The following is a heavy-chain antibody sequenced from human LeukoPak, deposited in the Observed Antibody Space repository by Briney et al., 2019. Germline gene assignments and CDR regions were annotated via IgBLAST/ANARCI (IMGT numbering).Heavy chain of an antibody. CDR1: GDSISSSSYY. V-gene: IGHV4-39*01. J-gene: IGHJ4*02. CDR2: SYQSGST. D-gene: IGHD6-19*01. CDR3: ARHPSSSGLYYFDY. Sequence: SETLSLTCTVSGDSISSSSYYWGWIRQPPGRGLEWIGSSYQSGSTYYNPSLKSRVTVSVDTSKNQVSLKLRSVTAADTAVYYCARHPSSSGLYYFDYWGQGTLVTVSS.